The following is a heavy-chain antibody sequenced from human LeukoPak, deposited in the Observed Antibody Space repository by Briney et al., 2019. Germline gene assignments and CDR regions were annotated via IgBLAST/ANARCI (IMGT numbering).Heavy chain of an antibody. J-gene: IGHJ3*02. D-gene: IGHD2-8*01. CDR3: ASLAPTNAFDI. V-gene: IGHV4-39*07. Sequence: SETLSLTCTVSGVSISSSAYYWGWIRQPPGKGLEWIATIYYGGSTYYNPSLKSRVTISLGASRNQFSLKLSSVTAADTAVYYCASLAPTNAFDIWGQGTMVTVSS. CDR2: IYYGGST. CDR1: GVSISSSAYY.